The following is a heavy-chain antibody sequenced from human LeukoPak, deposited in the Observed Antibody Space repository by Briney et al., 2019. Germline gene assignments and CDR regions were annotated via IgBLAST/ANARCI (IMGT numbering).Heavy chain of an antibody. CDR3: ARAAYRRAEMATIDY. Sequence: RASVKVSWKASGYTFTSYYMHWVRQAPGQGLEWMGIINPSGGSTSYAQKFQGRVTMTRDTSTSTVYMELSSLRSEDTAVYYCARAAYRRAEMATIDYWGQGTLVTVSS. CDR2: INPSGGST. V-gene: IGHV1-46*01. J-gene: IGHJ4*02. CDR1: GYTFTSYY. D-gene: IGHD5-24*01.